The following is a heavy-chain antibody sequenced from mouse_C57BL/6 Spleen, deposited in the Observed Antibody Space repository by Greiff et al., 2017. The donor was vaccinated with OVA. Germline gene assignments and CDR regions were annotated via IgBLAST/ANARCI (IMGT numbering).Heavy chain of an antibody. Sequence: QVQLKESGAELVRPGTSVKVSCKASGYAFTNYLIEWVKQRPGQGLEWIGVINPGSGGTNYNEKFKGKATLTADKSSSTAYLQLSSLTSEDSAVYFCARSCDKAMDYWGQGTSVTVSS. CDR3: ARSCDKAMDY. V-gene: IGHV1-54*01. CDR2: INPGSGGT. CDR1: GYAFTNYL. J-gene: IGHJ4*01.